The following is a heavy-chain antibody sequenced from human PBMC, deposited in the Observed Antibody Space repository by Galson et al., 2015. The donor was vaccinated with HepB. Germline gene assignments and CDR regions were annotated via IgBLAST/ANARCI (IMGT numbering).Heavy chain of an antibody. D-gene: IGHD4-17*01. CDR3: ARDQGDDYVNYYYYSGMDV. V-gene: IGHV3-66*02. Sequence: SLRLSCAASGFTVSRNYMSWVRQAPGKGREWVSVIYSGGSTYYADSVKGRFTISRDNSKNTLYLQMNSLRAEDTAVYYCARDQGDDYVNYYYYSGMDVWGQGTTVTVSS. J-gene: IGHJ6*02. CDR2: IYSGGST. CDR1: GFTVSRNY.